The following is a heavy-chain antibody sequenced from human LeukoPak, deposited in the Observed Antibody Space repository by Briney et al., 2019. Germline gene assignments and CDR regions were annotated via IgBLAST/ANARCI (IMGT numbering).Heavy chain of an antibody. V-gene: IGHV4-30-4*08. J-gene: IGHJ6*02. CDR3: ATLRSDSSGYYSYYYYGMDV. CDR2: NYYSGST. CDR1: AGSISSSDYG. Sequence: SETLSLTWTVSAGSISSSDYGWGWIRQPPGRGLEWTGYNYYSGSTYYNPSLKSRVTISVDTAKNQFSLKLSSGTAADTAVYYCATLRSDSSGYYSYYYYGMDVWGQGTTVTVSS. D-gene: IGHD3-22*01.